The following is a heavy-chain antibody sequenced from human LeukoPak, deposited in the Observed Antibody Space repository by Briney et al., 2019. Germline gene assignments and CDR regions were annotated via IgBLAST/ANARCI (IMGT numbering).Heavy chain of an antibody. J-gene: IGHJ4*02. CDR1: GFTFSRYW. V-gene: IGHV3-7*01. CDR3: ATSITMFDY. Sequence: GGSLRLSCAASGFTFSRYWMSWVRQAPGKGLERVANIKEDGTVKYYVESVKDRFAISRDNAKNSLYLQTNSLRAEDTAVYYCATSITMFDYWGQGTLVTVSS. CDR2: IKEDGTVK. D-gene: IGHD3-10*01.